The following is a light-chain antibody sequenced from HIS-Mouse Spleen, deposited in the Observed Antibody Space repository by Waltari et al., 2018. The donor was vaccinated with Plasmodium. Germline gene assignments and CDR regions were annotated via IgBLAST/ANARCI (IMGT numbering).Light chain of an antibody. CDR2: KDS. CDR3: QSADSSGTYVV. CDR1: ALPKQY. J-gene: IGLJ2*01. V-gene: IGLV3-25*03. Sequence: SYELTQPPSVSVSPGQTARITCSGDALPKQYAYWYQRKPGQAPGLGIYKDSERPLGIPERFSGSSSGTTVTLTISGVQAEDEADYYCQSADSSGTYVVFGGGTKLTVL.